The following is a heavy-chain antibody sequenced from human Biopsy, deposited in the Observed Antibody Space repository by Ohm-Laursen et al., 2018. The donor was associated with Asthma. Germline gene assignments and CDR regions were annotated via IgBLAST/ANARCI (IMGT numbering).Heavy chain of an antibody. CDR3: ARAQDCYDSGGYYRSFDD. CDR1: YGSITSGGFY. Sequence: TLSLTCIVSYGSITSGGFYWTWIRQHPGKGLEWIGFIYYSGSTYYNPSLKSRVSISIDTSKNQFSLKLSSVTAADTAVYYCARAQDCYDSGGYYRSFDDWGQGTLVTVSS. V-gene: IGHV4-31*03. J-gene: IGHJ4*02. CDR2: IYYSGST. D-gene: IGHD3-22*01.